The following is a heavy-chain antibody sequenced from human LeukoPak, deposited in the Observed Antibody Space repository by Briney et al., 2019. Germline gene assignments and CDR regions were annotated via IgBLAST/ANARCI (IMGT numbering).Heavy chain of an antibody. V-gene: IGHV3-48*03. CDR3: ARDRSNSWTFDY. J-gene: IGHJ4*02. Sequence: GGSLRLSCAASGFTLSSYEMNWVRQAPGKGLEWVSYISSSGSTIYYADSVKGRFTISRDSSKNTLYLQMNSLRTDDTAVYYCARDRSNSWTFDYWGQGTLVTVSS. CDR2: ISSSGSTI. D-gene: IGHD6-13*01. CDR1: GFTLSSYE.